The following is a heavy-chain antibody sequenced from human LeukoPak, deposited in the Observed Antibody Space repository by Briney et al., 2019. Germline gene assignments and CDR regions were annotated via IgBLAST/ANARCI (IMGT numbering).Heavy chain of an antibody. CDR2: IKKDGSEK. D-gene: IGHD3-10*01. CDR3: LLYGAGSS. V-gene: IGHV3-7*01. CDR1: GFTFKNEW. J-gene: IGHJ5*02. Sequence: PGGSLRLSCAASGFTFKNEWMTWVRQAPGKGLEWVANIKKDGSEKYYVDSVTGRFTISRDNARDSLYLQMNSLRADDTALYYCLLYGAGSSWGQGTLVTVSS.